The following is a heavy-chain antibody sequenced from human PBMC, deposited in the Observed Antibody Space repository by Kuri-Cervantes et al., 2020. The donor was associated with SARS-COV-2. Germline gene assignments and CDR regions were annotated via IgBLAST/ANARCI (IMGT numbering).Heavy chain of an antibody. CDR2: INPNSGGT. J-gene: IGHJ4*02. CDR1: GYTFTGYY. V-gene: IGHV1-2*02. CDR3: ARVPRGGYSSGWYNYYFDY. Sequence: GGSLRLSCKASGYTFTGYYMHWVRQAPGQGLEWMGWINPNSGGTNYAQKFQGRVTMTRDTSISTAYMELSRLRSDDTAVYYCARVPRGGYSSGWYNYYFDYWGQGTLVTVSS. D-gene: IGHD6-19*01.